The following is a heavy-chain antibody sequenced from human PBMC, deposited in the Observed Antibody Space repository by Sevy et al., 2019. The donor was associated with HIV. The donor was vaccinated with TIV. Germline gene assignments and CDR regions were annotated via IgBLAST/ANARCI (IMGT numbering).Heavy chain of an antibody. D-gene: IGHD3-10*01. J-gene: IGHJ4*02. CDR1: GFTFSSYS. CDR2: ISSSSSYI. V-gene: IGHV3-21*01. CDR3: ARLFYGSADY. Sequence: GGSLRLSCAASGFTFSSYSMNWVRQAPGKGLEWVSSISSSSSYIYYADSVKGRFTISRQNPRKSVYLQMTSLSAEDTAVYYCARLFYGSADYWGQGTLVTVSS.